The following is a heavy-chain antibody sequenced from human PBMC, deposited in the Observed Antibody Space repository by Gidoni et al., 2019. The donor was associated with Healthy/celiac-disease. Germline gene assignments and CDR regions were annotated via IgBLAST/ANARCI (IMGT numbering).Heavy chain of an antibody. V-gene: IGHV3-48*01. CDR1: EFTFSSYS. J-gene: IGHJ3*02. CDR3: ARAFSSGWYFDAFDI. CDR2: ISSSSSTI. Sequence: ELQLVESGGGLVQPGGSLRLSCAASEFTFSSYSMNWVRQAPGKGLEWVSDISSSSSTIYYADSGKGRFTISRDNAKNSLYLQMNSLRAEDTAVYYCARAFSSGWYFDAFDIWGQGTMGTVSA. D-gene: IGHD6-19*01.